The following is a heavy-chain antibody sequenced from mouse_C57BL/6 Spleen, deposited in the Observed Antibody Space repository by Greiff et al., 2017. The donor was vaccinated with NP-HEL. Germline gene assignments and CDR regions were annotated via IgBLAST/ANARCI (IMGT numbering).Heavy chain of an antibody. D-gene: IGHD1-1*01. V-gene: IGHV14-2*01. J-gene: IGHJ1*03. CDR3: ASITTVVATDWYFDV. CDR1: GFNIKDYY. Sequence: EVQLQQSGAELVKPGASVKLSCTASGFNIKDYYMHWVKQRTEQGLAWIGRIDPEDGETKYAPKFQGKATITADTSSNTAYLQLSSLTSEDTAVYYCASITTVVATDWYFDVWGTGTTVTVSS. CDR2: IDPEDGET.